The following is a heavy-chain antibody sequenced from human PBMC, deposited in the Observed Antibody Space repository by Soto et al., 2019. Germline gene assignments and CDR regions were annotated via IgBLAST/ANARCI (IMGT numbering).Heavy chain of an antibody. J-gene: IGHJ5*02. V-gene: IGHV4-31*03. Sequence: TLSLTCTVSGGSISSGGYYWSWIRQHPGKGLEWIGYIYYSGSTYYNPSLKSRVTISVDTSKNQFSLKLSSVTAADTAVYYCARVGIAAAGTRNWFDPWGQGTLVTVSS. D-gene: IGHD6-13*01. CDR2: IYYSGST. CDR3: ARVGIAAAGTRNWFDP. CDR1: GGSISSGGYY.